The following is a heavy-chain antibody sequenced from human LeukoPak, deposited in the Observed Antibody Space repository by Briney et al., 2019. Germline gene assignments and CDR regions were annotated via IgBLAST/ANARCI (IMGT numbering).Heavy chain of an antibody. D-gene: IGHD5-18*01. CDR1: GFTFSSYS. CDR2: ISSSSSYI. J-gene: IGHJ4*02. Sequence: GGSLRLSCAASGFTFSSYSMNWVRQAPGKGLEWVSSISSSSSYIYYAGSVKGRFTISRDNAKNSLYLQMNSLRAEDTAVYYCARVVGGIELDYWGQGTLVTVSS. CDR3: ARVVGGIELDY. V-gene: IGHV3-21*01.